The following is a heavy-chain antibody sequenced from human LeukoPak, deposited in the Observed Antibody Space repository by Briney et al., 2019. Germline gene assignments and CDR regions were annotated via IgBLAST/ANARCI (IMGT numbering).Heavy chain of an antibody. D-gene: IGHD2-21*01. J-gene: IGHJ5*02. Sequence: SETLSLTCTVSGGSISSYYWHWIRQPPGKGLEWIGFIYYSGSTNYNPSLKSRVTISVDTSKNQVSLKLSSVTAADTAVYYCARNGAYGWFDPWGQGTLVTVSS. CDR3: ARNGAYGWFDP. CDR2: IYYSGST. CDR1: GGSISSYY. V-gene: IGHV4-59*01.